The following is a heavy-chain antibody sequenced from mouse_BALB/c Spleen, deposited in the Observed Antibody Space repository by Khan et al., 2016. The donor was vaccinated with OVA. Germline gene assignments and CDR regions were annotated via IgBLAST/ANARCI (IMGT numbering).Heavy chain of an antibody. D-gene: IGHD1-1*01. Sequence: VQLQESGAELAKPGASVKMSCKASGYTFTSYWMHWVKQRPGQDLEWIGYINPSTGYTEYNQRFKDKATLTADTSSSTAYMQLSSLTSADSAVDYYADHGGSSAWLNYWGQGTLVTVSA. J-gene: IGHJ3*01. V-gene: IGHV1-7*01. CDR2: INPSTGYT. CDR1: GYTFTSYW. CDR3: ADHGGSSAWLNY.